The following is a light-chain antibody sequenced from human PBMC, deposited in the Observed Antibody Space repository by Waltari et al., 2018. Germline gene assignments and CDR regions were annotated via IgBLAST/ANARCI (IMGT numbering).Light chain of an antibody. CDR2: QDS. Sequence: SSELTQPSSVSVSPGQTARITCSGDMLPQKYTRLFQQKPGQAPVLVLYQDSARPSGIPERFSGSSSGTTVTLTISGAQVEDEADYYCYSTTDNNLGVFGPGTRVTVL. CDR1: MLPQKY. J-gene: IGLJ1*01. CDR3: YSTTDNNLGV. V-gene: IGLV3-27*01.